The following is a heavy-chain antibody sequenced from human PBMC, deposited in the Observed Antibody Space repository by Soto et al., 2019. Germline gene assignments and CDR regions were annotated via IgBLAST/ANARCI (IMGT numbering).Heavy chain of an antibody. CDR1: GLTMTNAW. V-gene: IGHV3-15*01. D-gene: IGHD3-16*01. J-gene: IGHJ4*02. Sequence: EVQLVESGGGLVKPGESLRLSCAASGLTMTNAWMTWVRQAPGKGLEWIGHVKSESDGGTTEYATGVKGKFTISRDSSKNTLDLQMSSLRTEDTAMYYCTTKNGYTAPTEYWGQGTMVTVSS. CDR2: VKSESDGGTT. CDR3: TTKNGYTAPTEY.